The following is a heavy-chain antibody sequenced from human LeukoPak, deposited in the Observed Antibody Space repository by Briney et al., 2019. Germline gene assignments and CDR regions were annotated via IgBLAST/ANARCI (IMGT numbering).Heavy chain of an antibody. Sequence: PGRSLRLSCAASGFTFSSYGMHWVRQAPGKGLEWVAVISYDGSNKYYADSVKGRFTISRDNSKNTLYLQMNSLRAEDTAVHYCAKAAAYCGGDCYDYWGQGTLVTVSS. CDR2: ISYDGSNK. CDR1: GFTFSSYG. CDR3: AKAAAYCGGDCYDY. V-gene: IGHV3-30*18. D-gene: IGHD2-21*01. J-gene: IGHJ4*02.